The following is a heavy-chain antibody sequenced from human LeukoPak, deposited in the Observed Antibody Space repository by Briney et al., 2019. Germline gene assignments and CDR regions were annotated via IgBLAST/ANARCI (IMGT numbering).Heavy chain of an antibody. V-gene: IGHV3-21*01. D-gene: IGHD3-3*01. CDR1: GFTFSSYS. Sequence: PGGSLRLSCAASGFTFSSYSMNWVRQAPGKGLEWVSSISSSSSYIYYADSVKGRFTISRDNAKNSLYLQMNSLRAEDTAVYYCASSDFWSGYERSHFDYWGQGTLVTVSS. CDR3: ASSDFWSGYERSHFDY. CDR2: ISSSSSYI. J-gene: IGHJ4*02.